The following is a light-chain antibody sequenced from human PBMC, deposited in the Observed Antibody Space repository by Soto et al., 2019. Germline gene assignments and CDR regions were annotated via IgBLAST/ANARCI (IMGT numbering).Light chain of an antibody. CDR2: EGS. V-gene: IGLV2-23*01. CDR3: CSYTVSGTVL. CDR1: SSDVGSYDL. Sequence: QSVLTQPASVSGSPGQSITISCTGTSSDVGSYDLVSWYQQYPGKAPKLMIYEGSKRPSGVTPRFSGSRSGNTASLTISRLLAEDEADYYCCSYTVSGTVLFGGGTKLTVL. J-gene: IGLJ2*01.